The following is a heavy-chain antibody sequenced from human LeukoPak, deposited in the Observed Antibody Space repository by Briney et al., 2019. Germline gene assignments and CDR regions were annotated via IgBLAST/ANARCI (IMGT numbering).Heavy chain of an antibody. D-gene: IGHD6-13*01. V-gene: IGHV3-30*03. CDR2: ISYDGSNK. CDR3: APDGYSSSVFG. J-gene: IGHJ4*02. CDR1: GFTFSSYG. Sequence: GGSLRLSCAASGFTFSSYGMHWVRQAPGKGLEWVAVISYDGSNKYYADSVKGRFTISRDNSKNSLYLQMNSLRAEDTAVYYCAPDGYSSSVFGWGQGTLVTVSS.